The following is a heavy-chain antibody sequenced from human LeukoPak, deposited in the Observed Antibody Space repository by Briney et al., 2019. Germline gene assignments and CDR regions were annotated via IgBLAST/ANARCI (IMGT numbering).Heavy chain of an antibody. V-gene: IGHV4-4*07. Sequence: SETLSLTCTVSGGSISSYYRSWIRQPAGKGLEWIGRIYTSGSTNYNPSLKSRVTISVDTSKNQFSLKLSSVTAADTAVYYCARHTPNDYWYYYMDVWGKGTTVTISS. D-gene: IGHD2-15*01. J-gene: IGHJ6*03. CDR3: ARHTPNDYWYYYMDV. CDR2: IYTSGST. CDR1: GGSISSYY.